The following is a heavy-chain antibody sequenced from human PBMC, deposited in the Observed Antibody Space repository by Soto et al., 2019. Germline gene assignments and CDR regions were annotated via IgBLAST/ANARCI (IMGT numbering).Heavy chain of an antibody. CDR1: GYSFTSYW. CDR3: ARHAVDIVLVPAAIDPYYYYYGMDV. D-gene: IGHD2-2*01. CDR2: IYPGDSDT. Sequence: TGESLKISCXGSGYSFTSYWIGWVRQMPGKGLEWMGIIYPGDSDTRYSPSFQGQVTIPADKPISTAYLQWSSLKASDTAMYYCARHAVDIVLVPAAIDPYYYYYGMDVWGQGTTVTVSS. V-gene: IGHV5-51*01. J-gene: IGHJ6*02.